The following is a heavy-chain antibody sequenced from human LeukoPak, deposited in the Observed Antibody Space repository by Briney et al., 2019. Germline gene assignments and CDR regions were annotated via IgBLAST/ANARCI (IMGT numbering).Heavy chain of an antibody. Sequence: GGSLRLSCAASGFTFDDYAMHWVRQAPGKGLEWVSGISWNSGSIGYADSVKGRFTISRDNAKNSLYLQMNSLRAEDTALYYCAKGYYYDSGGYHSSFDYWGQGTLVTVSS. D-gene: IGHD3-22*01. CDR1: GFTFDDYA. J-gene: IGHJ4*02. CDR2: ISWNSGSI. CDR3: AKGYYYDSGGYHSSFDY. V-gene: IGHV3-9*01.